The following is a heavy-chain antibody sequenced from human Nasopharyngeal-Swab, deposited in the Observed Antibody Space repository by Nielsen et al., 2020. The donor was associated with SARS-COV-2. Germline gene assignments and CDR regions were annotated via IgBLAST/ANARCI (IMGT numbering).Heavy chain of an antibody. Sequence: SVKVSCKASGGTFSSYAIGWVRQAPGQGLEWMGRIIPILGIANYAQKFQGRVTITADKSTSTAYMELSSLRSEDTAVYYCAISGWADINKRYYFDYWGQGTLVTVSS. J-gene: IGHJ4*02. CDR2: IIPILGIA. CDR3: AISGWADINKRYYFDY. D-gene: IGHD2-15*01. CDR1: GGTFSSYA. V-gene: IGHV1-69*04.